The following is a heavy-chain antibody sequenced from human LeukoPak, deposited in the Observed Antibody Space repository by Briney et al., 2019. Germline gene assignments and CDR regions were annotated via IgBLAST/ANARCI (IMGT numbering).Heavy chain of an antibody. CDR3: ARDYGFLPRYCSGDNCYSDVGDF. V-gene: IGHV1-2*02. J-gene: IGHJ4*02. CDR2: INPNRAVT. D-gene: IGHD2-15*01. CDR1: GYTFTGYY. Sequence: GASVKVSCKASGYTFTGYYMHWVRQAPGQGPEWMGWINPNRAVTNYAQKFQGRVTMTSDTSITTAYMELGSLRSDDTAVYYCARDYGFLPRYCSGDNCYSDVGDFWGQGTLVTVSS.